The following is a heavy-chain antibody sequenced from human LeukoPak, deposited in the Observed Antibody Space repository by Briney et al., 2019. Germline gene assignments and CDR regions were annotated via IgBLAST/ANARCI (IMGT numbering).Heavy chain of an antibody. CDR2: MNPNSGNT. V-gene: IGHV1-8*01. CDR3: ARGFHLFYAGPDYYYGMDV. CDR1: GYTFTSYD. J-gene: IGHJ6*02. Sequence: GASVKVSCKASGYTFTSYDINWVRQATGQGLEWMGWMNPNSGNTGYAQKFQGRVTMTRNTSISTAYMELSSLRSEDTAVYYCARGFHLFYAGPDYYYGMDVWGQGTTVTVSS. D-gene: IGHD3-16*01.